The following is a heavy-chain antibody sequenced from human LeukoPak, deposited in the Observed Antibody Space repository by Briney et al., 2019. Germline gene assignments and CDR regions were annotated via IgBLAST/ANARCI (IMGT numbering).Heavy chain of an antibody. V-gene: IGHV3-74*01. Sequence: GGSLRLSCAASGFTFSDYYMHWVRQAPGKGLVWVARMSGDASSTDYADSVKGRFTISRDNAKNSLYLQMNSLRAEDTALYYCAREAYYYDSSDQEDAFDIWGQGTMVTVSS. CDR3: AREAYYYDSSDQEDAFDI. CDR2: MSGDASST. D-gene: IGHD3-22*01. CDR1: GFTFSDYY. J-gene: IGHJ3*02.